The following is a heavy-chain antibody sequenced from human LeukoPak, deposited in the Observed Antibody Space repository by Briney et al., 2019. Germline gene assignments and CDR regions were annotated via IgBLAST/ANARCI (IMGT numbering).Heavy chain of an antibody. D-gene: IGHD2-15*01. Sequence: PGGSLRLSCVVSGFTFSTYTMNWVRQAPGKGLEWVSSISSGSRDIYYADSLKGRFTISRDNAKNSLYLQMNSLRAEDTAVYYCARGYCSGGSCFWFDPWGQGTLVTVSS. V-gene: IGHV3-21*01. CDR3: ARGYCSGGSCFWFDP. CDR2: ISSGSRDI. J-gene: IGHJ5*02. CDR1: GFTFSTYT.